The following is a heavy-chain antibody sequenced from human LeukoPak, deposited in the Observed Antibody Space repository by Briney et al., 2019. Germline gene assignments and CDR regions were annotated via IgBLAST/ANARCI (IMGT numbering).Heavy chain of an antibody. CDR2: IYHSGST. D-gene: IGHD2-2*01. Sequence: SETLSHTCAVSGYSISSGYYWGWIRQPPGKGLEWIGSIYHSGSTYYNPSLKSRVTISVDTSKNQFSLKLSSVTAADTAVYYCARHSGDIVVVPATFLFDYWGQGTLVTVSS. CDR1: GYSISSGYY. V-gene: IGHV4-38-2*01. CDR3: ARHSGDIVVVPATFLFDY. J-gene: IGHJ4*02.